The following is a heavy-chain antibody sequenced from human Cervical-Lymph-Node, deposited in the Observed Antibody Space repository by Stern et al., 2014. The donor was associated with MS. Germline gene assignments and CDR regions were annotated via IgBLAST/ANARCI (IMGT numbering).Heavy chain of an antibody. CDR1: GFTFSSCG. CDR3: ARVLGEQWLGNAYYYYYGMDV. CDR2: IWCVGSNK. J-gene: IGHJ6*02. V-gene: IGHV3-33*01. Sequence: VQLVESWGGVVQPGRSLRLSCAASGFTFSSCGRHWVGQAPGKGPQWVAVIWCVGSNKYYADSVKRRFTISRDKSKNTLYLQMNSLRAEDTAVYYCARVLGEQWLGNAYYYYYGMDVWGQGTTVTVSS. D-gene: IGHD6-19*01.